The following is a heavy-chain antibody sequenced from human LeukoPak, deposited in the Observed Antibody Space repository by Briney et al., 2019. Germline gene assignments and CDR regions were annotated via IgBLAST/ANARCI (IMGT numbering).Heavy chain of an antibody. D-gene: IGHD3-3*01. CDR3: ARINDFWSGPTLDV. Sequence: SQTLSLTCTVSGGSIRSGGHSWSWIRQPPGKGLEWIGYIYHSGSGSTYYNPSLKSRVTISIDESKNQFSLKLNSVTAADTAVYYCARINDFWSGPTLDVWGQGTTVTVSS. CDR2: IYHSGSGST. J-gene: IGHJ6*02. V-gene: IGHV4-30-2*01. CDR1: GGSIRSGGHS.